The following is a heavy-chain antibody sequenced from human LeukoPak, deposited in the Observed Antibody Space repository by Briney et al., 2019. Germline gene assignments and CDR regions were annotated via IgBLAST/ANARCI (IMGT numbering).Heavy chain of an antibody. J-gene: IGHJ5*02. CDR3: ARGGDGYNP. CDR1: GGSIRSSYYY. D-gene: IGHD5-12*01. CDR2: IYDSGST. V-gene: IGHV4-39*07. Sequence: SETLSLTCTVSGGSIRSSYYYWGWTRQPPGKGLEWIGSIYDSGSTYYNPSLKSRVTISVDTSKNQFSLKLSSVTAADTAVYYCARGGDGYNPWGQGTLVTVSS.